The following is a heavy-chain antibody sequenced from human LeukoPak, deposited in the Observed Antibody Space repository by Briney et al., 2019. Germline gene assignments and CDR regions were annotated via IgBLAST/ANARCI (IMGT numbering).Heavy chain of an antibody. J-gene: IGHJ6*02. V-gene: IGHV4-39*01. CDR1: GGSISSSSYY. CDR2: IYYSGST. D-gene: IGHD2-15*01. Sequence: SETLSLTCTVSGGSISSSSYYWGWIRQPPGKGLEWIGSIYYSGSTYYNPSLKSRVTISVDASKNQFSLKLSSVTAADTAVYYCAKVVVVAATTTQYYYYGMDVWGQGTTVTVSS. CDR3: AKVVVVAATTTQYYYYGMDV.